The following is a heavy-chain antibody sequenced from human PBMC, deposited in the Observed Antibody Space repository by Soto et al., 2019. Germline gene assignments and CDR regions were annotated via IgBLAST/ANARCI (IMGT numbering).Heavy chain of an antibody. CDR2: IYYSGST. V-gene: IGHV4-59*01. J-gene: IGHJ5*02. Sequence: SETLSLTCTVSGGSISSYYWSWIRQPPGKGLEWLGYIYYSGSTNYNPSLKSRVTISVDTSKSQFSLKLSSVTAADTAVYYCARTHRSSGGWFDPWGQGTLVTVSS. CDR1: GGSISSYY. D-gene: IGHD6-19*01. CDR3: ARTHRSSGGWFDP.